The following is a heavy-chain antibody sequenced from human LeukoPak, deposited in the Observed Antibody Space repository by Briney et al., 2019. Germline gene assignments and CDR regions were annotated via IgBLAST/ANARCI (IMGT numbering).Heavy chain of an antibody. CDR3: ARGPSPRERLGYSYDILTGYPYYFDY. CDR1: GFTFSSYA. Sequence: PGGSLRLSCAASGFTFSSYAMHWVRQAPGKGLEYVSAISSNGGSTYYANSVKGRFTISRDNSKNTLYLQMGSLRAEDMAVYYCARGPSPRERLGYSYDILTGYPYYFDYWGQGTLVTVSS. J-gene: IGHJ4*02. V-gene: IGHV3-64*01. D-gene: IGHD3-9*01. CDR2: ISSNGGST.